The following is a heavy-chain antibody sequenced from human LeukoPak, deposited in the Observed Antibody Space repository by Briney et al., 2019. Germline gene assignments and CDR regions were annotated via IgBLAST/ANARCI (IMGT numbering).Heavy chain of an antibody. CDR2: IYGGGNT. D-gene: IGHD6-19*01. CDR3: ASWPGGWYGEDS. V-gene: IGHV3-53*01. Sequence: GGSLRLSCAASGFAVSSNLMSWVRQAPGKGLEWVSVIYGGGNTYYPDSVKGRFTISRDTSKNTVYLQMNSLRAEDTAVYYCASWPGGWYGEDSWGQGTLVTVSS. J-gene: IGHJ4*02. CDR1: GFAVSSNL.